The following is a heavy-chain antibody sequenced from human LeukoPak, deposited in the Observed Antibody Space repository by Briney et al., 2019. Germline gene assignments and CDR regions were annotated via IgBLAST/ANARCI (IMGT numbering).Heavy chain of an antibody. Sequence: ASVKVSCKASGYTFTSYYMHWVRQAPGQGLEWMGIINPSGGSTSYAQKFQGRVTMTRDTSTSTVYMELSSLRSEDTAVYCCASFGYSGYDLGYWGQGTLVTVSS. V-gene: IGHV1-46*01. D-gene: IGHD5-12*01. CDR2: INPSGGST. CDR1: GYTFTSYY. J-gene: IGHJ4*02. CDR3: ASFGYSGYDLGY.